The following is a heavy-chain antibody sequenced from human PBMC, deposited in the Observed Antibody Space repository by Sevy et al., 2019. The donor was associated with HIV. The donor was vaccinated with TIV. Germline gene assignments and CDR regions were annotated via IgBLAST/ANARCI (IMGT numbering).Heavy chain of an antibody. CDR1: GFSFDSYG. J-gene: IGHJ6*03. V-gene: IGHV3-23*01. CDR3: AKWGGGHYDPDEIGYYFYYYNMDV. Sequence: GGSLRLSCAVSGFSFDSYGMTWVRQAPGKGLEWVSGISGSGTRTYYADSVKGRFIISRDNSKNTLYLQMNSLRSEDKAIYYCAKWGGGHYDPDEIGYYFYYYNMDVWGKGTTVTVSS. CDR2: ISGSGTRT. D-gene: IGHD3-22*01.